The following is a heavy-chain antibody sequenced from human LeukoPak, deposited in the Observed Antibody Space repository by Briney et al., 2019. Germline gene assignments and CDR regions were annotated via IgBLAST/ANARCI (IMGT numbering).Heavy chain of an antibody. CDR1: GYTFTSYG. Sequence: GASVKVSCKASGYTFTSYGISWVRQAPGQGLEWMGWINTNTGNPTYAQGFTGRFVFSLDTSVSTAYLQISSLKAEDTAVYYCARSHYYGSGSYYTYWGQGTLVTVSS. CDR3: ARSHYYGSGSYYTY. J-gene: IGHJ4*02. CDR2: INTNTGNP. V-gene: IGHV7-4-1*02. D-gene: IGHD3-10*01.